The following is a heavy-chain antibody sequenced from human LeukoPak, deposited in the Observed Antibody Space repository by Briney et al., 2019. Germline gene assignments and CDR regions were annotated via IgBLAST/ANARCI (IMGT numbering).Heavy chain of an antibody. CDR1: GFSFSAYW. Sequence: GGSLRLSCAASGFSFSAYWMTWVRQAPGTGLEWVANINPAGTEAYYVDPVKGRFTISRDNAKNLLYLQMNSLRAEDTAVYYCARFGYVAAVDLWGQGTLVTVSS. D-gene: IGHD2-15*01. CDR2: INPAGTEA. CDR3: ARFGYVAAVDL. J-gene: IGHJ4*02. V-gene: IGHV3-7*01.